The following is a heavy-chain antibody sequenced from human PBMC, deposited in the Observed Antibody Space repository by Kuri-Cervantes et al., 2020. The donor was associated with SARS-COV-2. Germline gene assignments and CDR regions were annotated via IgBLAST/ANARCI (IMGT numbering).Heavy chain of an antibody. Sequence: SETLSLTCTVSGGSIRSNNYHWGWVRQPPGRGLEWIGYIHYSGSTNYNPSLKSRVTISVDTSKNQFSLKLSSVTAADTAVYYCASCTAMVPVNYYYMDVWGKGTTVTVSS. CDR2: IHYSGST. V-gene: IGHV4-61*05. D-gene: IGHD5-18*01. J-gene: IGHJ6*03. CDR3: ASCTAMVPVNYYYMDV. CDR1: GGSIRSNNYH.